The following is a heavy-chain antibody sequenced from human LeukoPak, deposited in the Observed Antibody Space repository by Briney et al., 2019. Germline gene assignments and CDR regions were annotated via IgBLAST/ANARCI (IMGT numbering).Heavy chain of an antibody. D-gene: IGHD2-15*01. CDR1: GYTFTGYY. CDR2: INPNSGGT. V-gene: IGHV1-2*02. J-gene: IGHJ6*02. CDR3: ARTGGYYYYYRMDV. Sequence: ASVKVSCKASGYTFTGYYMHWVRQAPGQGLEWMGWINPNSGGTNYAQKFQGRVTMTRDTSLSTAYMELSRLRSDDTAVYYCARTGGYYYYYRMDVWGQGTTVTVSS.